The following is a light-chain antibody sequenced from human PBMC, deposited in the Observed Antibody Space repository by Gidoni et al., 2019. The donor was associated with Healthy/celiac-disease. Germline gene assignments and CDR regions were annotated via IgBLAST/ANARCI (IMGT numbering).Light chain of an antibody. CDR2: AAS. Sequence: AIRMTQSPSSFSASTGDRVTITCRASQGISSYLAWYQQKPGKAPMLLIYAASTLQSGVPSRFSGSGSGTDFTLTISCLQSEDFATYYCQQYYSYPFTFGPGTKVDIK. J-gene: IGKJ3*01. CDR3: QQYYSYPFT. V-gene: IGKV1-8*01. CDR1: QGISSY.